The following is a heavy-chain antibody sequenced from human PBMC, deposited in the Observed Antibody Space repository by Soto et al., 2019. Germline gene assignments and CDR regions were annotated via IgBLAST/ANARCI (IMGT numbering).Heavy chain of an antibody. CDR1: GFTFSSFS. V-gene: IGHV3-21*01. CDR3: ARGGYGSSWNAAFDI. CDR2: ISSSSGYI. J-gene: IGHJ3*02. Sequence: GGSLRLTCAVSGFTFSSFSMNWVRQAPGKGLEWVSSISSSSGYIYYADSVKGRFTISRDNANNSLSLQMNSLRAEDTAVYYCARGGYGSSWNAAFDIWGQGTMVTVSS. D-gene: IGHD6-13*01.